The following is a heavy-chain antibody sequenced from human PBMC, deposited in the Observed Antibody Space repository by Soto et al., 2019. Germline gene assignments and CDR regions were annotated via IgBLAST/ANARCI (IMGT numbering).Heavy chain of an antibody. V-gene: IGHV5-10-1*03. CDR1: GYSFAGYW. CDR3: ARQIYDSDTGPNFQYYFDS. Sequence: EVRLEQSGAEVKKSGESLTISCKGSGYSFAGYWITWVRQKPGKGPEWMGRIDPSDSQTYYSPSFRGHVTISVTKSITTVFLQWSSLRASDTAMYYCARQIYDSDTGPNFQYYFDSWGQGTPVTVSS. D-gene: IGHD3-22*01. J-gene: IGHJ4*02. CDR2: IDPSDSQT.